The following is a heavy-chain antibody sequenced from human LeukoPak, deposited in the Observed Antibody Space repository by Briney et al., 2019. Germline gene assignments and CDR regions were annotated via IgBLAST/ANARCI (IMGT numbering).Heavy chain of an antibody. CDR2: IRSKPSNYAT. D-gene: IGHD2-2*01. Sequence: GGSLRLSCGASGFSFSGSTMHWVRQASGKGLEWLGQIRSKPSNYATAYGASVKGRFTFSRDDSNNTAYLQMNSLKSEDTAVYYCTLSCTNCLGVSWFRPWGQGTLVTVSS. CDR3: TLSCTNCLGVSWFRP. J-gene: IGHJ5*02. V-gene: IGHV3-73*01. CDR1: GFSFSGST.